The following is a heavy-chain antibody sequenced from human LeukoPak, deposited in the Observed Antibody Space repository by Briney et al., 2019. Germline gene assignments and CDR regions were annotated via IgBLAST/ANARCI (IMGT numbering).Heavy chain of an antibody. V-gene: IGHV3-53*05. Sequence: GGSLRLSCEASGITVSTNYMSWVRQAPGKGLEWVSVIDRGGDTYYADSVKGRFTISRDSSKNTLFLQMNSLRAEDTALYYCAKDYTTVAGYFDYWGQGTLVTVSS. J-gene: IGHJ4*02. D-gene: IGHD6-19*01. CDR2: IDRGGDT. CDR3: AKDYTTVAGYFDY. CDR1: GITVSTNY.